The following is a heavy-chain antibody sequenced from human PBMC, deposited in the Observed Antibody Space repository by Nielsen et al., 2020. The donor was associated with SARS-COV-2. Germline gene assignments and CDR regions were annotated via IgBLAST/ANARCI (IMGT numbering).Heavy chain of an antibody. J-gene: IGHJ6*02. CDR1: GFTFSSYS. CDR2: ISSSSSTI. CDR3: ARVSSDSSSWYSYYYYYGMDV. V-gene: IGHV3-48*02. Sequence: GGSLRLSCAASGFTFSSYSMNWVRQAPGKGLEWVSYISSSSSTIYYADSVKGRFTISRDNAKNSLYLQMNSLRDEDTAVYYCARVSSDSSSWYSYYYYYGMDVWGQGITVTVSS. D-gene: IGHD6-13*01.